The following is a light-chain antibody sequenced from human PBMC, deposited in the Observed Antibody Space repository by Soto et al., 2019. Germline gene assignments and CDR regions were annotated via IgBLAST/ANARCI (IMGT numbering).Light chain of an antibody. CDR2: QDN. CDR3: QAWDSSTYV. Sequence: SYELTQPPSVSVSPGQTASVTCSGDKWGDKYTCWYQQKPGQSPVLVIYQDNKRPSGIPERFSGSNSGNTATLTISGTQAMDEADYYCQAWDSSTYVFGSGTKVTVL. V-gene: IGLV3-1*01. CDR1: KWGDKY. J-gene: IGLJ1*01.